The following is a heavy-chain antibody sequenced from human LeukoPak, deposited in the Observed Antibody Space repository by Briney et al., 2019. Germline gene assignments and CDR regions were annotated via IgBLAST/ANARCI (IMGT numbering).Heavy chain of an antibody. CDR3: AKRGGLPPLDYYYYYMDV. D-gene: IGHD2-21*02. J-gene: IGHJ6*03. CDR1: GFTFSSYW. V-gene: IGHV3-74*01. CDR2: INGDGSST. Sequence: GGSLRLSCAASGFTFSSYWMHWVRQAPGKGLVWVSRINGDGSSTTYADSVKGRFTISRDNSKNTLYLQMNSLRAEDTAVYYCAKRGGLPPLDYYYYYMDVWGKGTTVTVSS.